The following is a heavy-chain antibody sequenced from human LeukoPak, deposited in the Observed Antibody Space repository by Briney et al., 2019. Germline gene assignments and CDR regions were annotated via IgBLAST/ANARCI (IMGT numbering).Heavy chain of an antibody. Sequence: PGGSLRLSCAASGFTFSSYGMHWDRQAPGKGLEWVAFIRYDGSNKYYADSVKGRFTISRDNSKNTLYLQMNSLRAEDTAVYYCAKTPCSGGSCYNDYWGQGTLVTVSS. CDR1: GFTFSSYG. D-gene: IGHD2-15*01. CDR3: AKTPCSGGSCYNDY. V-gene: IGHV3-30*02. J-gene: IGHJ4*02. CDR2: IRYDGSNK.